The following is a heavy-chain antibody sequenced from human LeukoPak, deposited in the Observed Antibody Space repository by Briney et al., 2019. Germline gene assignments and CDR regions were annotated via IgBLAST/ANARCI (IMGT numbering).Heavy chain of an antibody. J-gene: IGHJ5*02. V-gene: IGHV1-8*01. CDR1: GYTFTSYD. CDR2: MNPNSGNT. CDR3: ARDRAMMGNWFDP. D-gene: IGHD3-22*01. Sequence: ASVKVSWKAYGYTFTSYDINWVRQATGQGLEWIGWMNPNSGNTGYAQKFQGRVTMTRNTSISTAYMELSSLRSEDTAVYYCARDRAMMGNWFDPWGQGTLVTVSS.